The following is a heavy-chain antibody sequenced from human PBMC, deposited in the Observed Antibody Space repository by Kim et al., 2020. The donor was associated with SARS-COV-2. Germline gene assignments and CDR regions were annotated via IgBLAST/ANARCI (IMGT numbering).Heavy chain of an antibody. D-gene: IGHD4-17*01. J-gene: IGHJ4*02. CDR3: ARENSASYGATDY. V-gene: IGHV3-23*01. CDR1: GFSFSSYA. CDR2: ISGSGGST. Sequence: GGSLRLSCVASGFSFSSYAMSWVRQAPGKGLEWVSGISGSGGSTYYADSVKGRFTISRDSSKSTLYLQMNSLGADDTAVYHCARENSASYGATDYWGQGTLVIVSS.